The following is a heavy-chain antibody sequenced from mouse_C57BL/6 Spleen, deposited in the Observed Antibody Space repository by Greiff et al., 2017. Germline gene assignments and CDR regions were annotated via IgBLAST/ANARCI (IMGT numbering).Heavy chain of an antibody. V-gene: IGHV5-9-1*02. Sequence: EVKVVESGEGLVKPGGSLKLSCAASGFTFSSYAMSWVRQTAEKRLEWVAYISSGGDYIYYADTVKGRFTISRDNARNTLYLQMSSLKSEDTAMYYCTRDPLSTVVAEGYWYFDVWGTGTTVTVSS. CDR2: ISSGGDYI. CDR3: TRDPLSTVVAEGYWYFDV. D-gene: IGHD1-1*01. J-gene: IGHJ1*03. CDR1: GFTFSSYA.